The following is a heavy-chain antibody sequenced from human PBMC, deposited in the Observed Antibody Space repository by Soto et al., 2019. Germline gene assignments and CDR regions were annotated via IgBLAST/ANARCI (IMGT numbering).Heavy chain of an antibody. D-gene: IGHD3-22*01. J-gene: IGHJ3*02. CDR1: GFTFSSYS. CDR3: ARGGHYYDSSGYYYQGTDAIDI. CDR2: ISSSSSYI. V-gene: IGHV3-21*01. Sequence: GGSLRLSCAASGFTFSSYSMNWVRQAPGKGLEWVSSISSSSSYIYYADSVKGRFTISRDNAKNSLYLQMNSLRAEDTAVYYCARGGHYYDSSGYYYQGTDAIDIWGQGAMVTVPS.